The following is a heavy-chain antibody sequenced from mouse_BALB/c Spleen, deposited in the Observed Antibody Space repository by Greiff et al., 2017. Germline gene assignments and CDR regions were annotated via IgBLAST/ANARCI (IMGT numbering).Heavy chain of an antibody. V-gene: IGHV5-9-3*01. CDR1: GFTFSSYA. D-gene: IGHD2-3*01. Sequence: EVKLVESGGGLVKPGGSLKLSCAASGFTFSSYAMSWVRQTPEKRLEWVAMIRSGGSYTYYPDSVKGRFTISRDNAKNTLYLQMSSLRSEDTAMYYCARHADDGYLFAYWGQGTLVTVSA. CDR3: ARHADDGYLFAY. CDR2: IRSGGSYT. J-gene: IGHJ3*01.